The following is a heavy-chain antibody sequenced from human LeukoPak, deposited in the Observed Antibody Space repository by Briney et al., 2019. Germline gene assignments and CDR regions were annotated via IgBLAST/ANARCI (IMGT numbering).Heavy chain of an antibody. Sequence: PGGSLRLSCTASGFTVSSNYMSWVRQAPGKGPEWVSVIYSGGNTYYADSVKGRFTISRDNSKNTLYLQMNSLRAEDTAVYYCATVGGRSRYCSSSSCPPNDYWAREPWSPSPQ. J-gene: IGHJ4*02. CDR2: IYSGGNT. V-gene: IGHV3-53*01. D-gene: IGHD2-2*01. CDR3: ATVGGRSRYCSSSSCPPNDY. CDR1: GFTVSSNY.